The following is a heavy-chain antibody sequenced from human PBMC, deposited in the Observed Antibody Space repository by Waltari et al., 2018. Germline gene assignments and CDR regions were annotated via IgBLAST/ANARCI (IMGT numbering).Heavy chain of an antibody. CDR3: ARDGNHGAFEV. Sequence: QVQLIQSGAEVKRPGSSVRVSCKVSGGTFSTYTLSWVRQAPGQGLEWMGGIIPIFDKSNDVKRFQGRVTFTADESTSTTYMELSSLKSDDTAVYYCARDGNHGAFEVWGQGTMVTVSS. D-gene: IGHD1-26*01. V-gene: IGHV1-69*12. CDR2: IIPIFDKS. J-gene: IGHJ3*01. CDR1: GGTFSTYT.